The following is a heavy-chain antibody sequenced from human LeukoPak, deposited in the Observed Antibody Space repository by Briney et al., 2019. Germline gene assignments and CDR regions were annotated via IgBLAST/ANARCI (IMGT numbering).Heavy chain of an antibody. D-gene: IGHD3-3*01. CDR3: AKGYDFWSGYLDY. V-gene: IGHV3-9*01. CDR1: GFTFDDYA. CDR2: ISWNSGSI. J-gene: IGHJ4*02. Sequence: PGRSLRLSCAASGFTFDDYAMHWVRQAPGKGLEWVSGISWNSGSIGYADSVKGRFTISRDNAKNSLYLQMNRLRAEDTALYYCAKGYDFWSGYLDYWGQGTLVTVSS.